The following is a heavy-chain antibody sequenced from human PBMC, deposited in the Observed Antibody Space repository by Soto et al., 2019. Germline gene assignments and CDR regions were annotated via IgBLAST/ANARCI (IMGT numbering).Heavy chain of an antibody. V-gene: IGHV4-59*01. CDR2: IYYSGST. CDR1: GGSISSYY. D-gene: IGHD3-10*01. J-gene: IGHJ5*02. CDR3: ARDQTDYGSGSYYSWFDP. Sequence: QVQLQESGPGLVKPSETLSLTCTVSGGSISSYYWSWIRQPPGKGLEWIGYIYYSGSTNYNPSLKSRVTISVDTSKNQFSLKLSSVTAADTAVYYCARDQTDYGSGSYYSWFDPWGQGTLVTVSS.